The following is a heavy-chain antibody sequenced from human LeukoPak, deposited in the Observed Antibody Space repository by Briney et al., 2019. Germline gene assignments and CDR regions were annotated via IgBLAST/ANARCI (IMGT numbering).Heavy chain of an antibody. CDR2: IIPILGIA. CDR3: ARGHGVRYFDWPPQEYFQH. D-gene: IGHD3-9*01. Sequence: ASVKVSCKASGGTFSSYAISWVRQAPGQGLEWMGRIIPILGIANYAQKFQGRVTITADKSTSTAYMELSSLRSEDTAVYYCARGHGVRYFDWPPQEYFQHWGQGTLVTVSS. J-gene: IGHJ1*01. V-gene: IGHV1-69*04. CDR1: GGTFSSYA.